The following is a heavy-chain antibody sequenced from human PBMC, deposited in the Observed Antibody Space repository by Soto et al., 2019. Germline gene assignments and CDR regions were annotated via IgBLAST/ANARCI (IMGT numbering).Heavy chain of an antibody. J-gene: IGHJ4*02. CDR1: GGTFSSYT. D-gene: IGHD2-21*01. Sequence: SSVKVSCKASGGTFSSYTISWVRQAPGQGLEWMGRIIPILGIANYAQKFQGRVTITADKSTSTAYMELSSLRSEDTAVYYCARCGHCCVQFDSWGQGTMVTVSS. CDR3: ARCGHCCVQFDS. CDR2: IIPILGIA. V-gene: IGHV1-69*02.